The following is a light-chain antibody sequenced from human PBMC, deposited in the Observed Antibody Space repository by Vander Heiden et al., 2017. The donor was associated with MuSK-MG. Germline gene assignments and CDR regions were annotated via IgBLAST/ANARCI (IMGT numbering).Light chain of an antibody. CDR1: QSVHSS. V-gene: IGKV3-15*01. CDR2: GAS. CDR3: QHDNNLWT. Sequence: EIVMSQSPVTLSARPGVRATLSCRASQSVHSSLDWYHHNPGQAPRLLIYGASTRAFGIPDRFSGSGSGTEFTRTSSSLQSEDFAIYYWQHDNNLWTFGQGTKVEIK. J-gene: IGKJ1*01.